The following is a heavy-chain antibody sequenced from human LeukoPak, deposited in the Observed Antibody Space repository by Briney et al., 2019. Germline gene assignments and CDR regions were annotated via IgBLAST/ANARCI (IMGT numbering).Heavy chain of an antibody. CDR3: ARSLLLSWFDP. CDR2: IYSGGST. D-gene: IGHD2/OR15-2a*01. J-gene: IGHJ5*02. Sequence: PGGSLRLSCAASGFTDSSNYMSWVRQAPGKGLEWVSVIYSGGSTYYADSVKGRFTISRDDSKNTLYLQMNSLRAEDTAVYYCARSLLLSWFDPWGQGTLVTVSS. V-gene: IGHV3-53*01. CDR1: GFTDSSNY.